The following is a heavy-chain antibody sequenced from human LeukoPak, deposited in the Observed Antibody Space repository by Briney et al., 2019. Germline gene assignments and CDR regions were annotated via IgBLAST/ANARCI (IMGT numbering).Heavy chain of an antibody. D-gene: IGHD3-22*01. J-gene: IGHJ5*02. Sequence: SETLSLTCAVYGGSFSSSSYYWGWIRQPPGKGLEWIGSIYYSGSTYYNPSLKSRVTISVDTSKNQFSLKLSSVTAADTAVYYCARGYYEWGWFDPWGQGTLVTVSS. V-gene: IGHV4-39*01. CDR1: GGSFSSSSYY. CDR2: IYYSGST. CDR3: ARGYYEWGWFDP.